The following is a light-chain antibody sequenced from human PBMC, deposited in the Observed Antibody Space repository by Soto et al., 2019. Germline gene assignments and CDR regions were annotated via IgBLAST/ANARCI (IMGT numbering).Light chain of an antibody. CDR3: QQYNNWPLWT. J-gene: IGKJ1*01. V-gene: IGKV3-15*01. CDR2: GAS. CDR1: QSVNSN. Sequence: EIVMTQSPATLSVSPGERATLSCRASQSVNSNLAWYKQKPGQAPRLLIYGASTRATGIPARFSGSGSGTEFTLTISSLQSEDFAVYYCQQYNNWPLWTFGQGTKVEI.